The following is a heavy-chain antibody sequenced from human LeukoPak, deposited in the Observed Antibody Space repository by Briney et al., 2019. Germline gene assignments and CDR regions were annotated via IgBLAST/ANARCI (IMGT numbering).Heavy chain of an antibody. CDR3: AKAGIGADGAGFLCEY. Sequence: GGSLTLSCAASGFTFSDYAMSWVRQAPGKGLEWVSTASYYVGKQYHAGSVRGRFTVSRDNSRNTVSLQMSSLRVEDTGIYYCAKAGIGADGAGFLCEYWGQGTLVTVSS. CDR2: ASYYVGKQ. J-gene: IGHJ4*02. CDR1: GFTFSDYA. V-gene: IGHV3-23*01. D-gene: IGHD1-1*01.